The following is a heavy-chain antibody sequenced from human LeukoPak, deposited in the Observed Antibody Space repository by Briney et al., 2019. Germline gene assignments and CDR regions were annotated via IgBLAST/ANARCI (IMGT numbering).Heavy chain of an antibody. CDR2: IYYSGST. D-gene: IGHD2-21*02. CDR3: ARVTTHIVVVTASDAFDI. Sequence: SETLSLTCTVSGGSISSYYWSWIRQPPGKGPEWIGYIYYSGSTNYNPSLKSRVTISVDTSKNQFSLKLSSVTAADTAVYYSARVTTHIVVVTASDAFDIWGQGTMVTVSS. J-gene: IGHJ3*02. CDR1: GGSISSYY. V-gene: IGHV4-59*01.